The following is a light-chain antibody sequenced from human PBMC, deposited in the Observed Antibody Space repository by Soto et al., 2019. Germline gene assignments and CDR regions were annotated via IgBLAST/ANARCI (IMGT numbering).Light chain of an antibody. Sequence: QSVLTQPPSVSAAPGQKVTISCSGSSSNIGGNSVSWYQQLPGTAPKLLIYDDNKRPSGIPDRFSGSKSGTSATLGITGFQTGDEADYYCGSWDSSLSAYVVVTVTKVTVL. J-gene: IGLJ1*01. CDR2: DDN. V-gene: IGLV1-51*01. CDR1: SSNIGGNS. CDR3: GSWDSSLSAYV.